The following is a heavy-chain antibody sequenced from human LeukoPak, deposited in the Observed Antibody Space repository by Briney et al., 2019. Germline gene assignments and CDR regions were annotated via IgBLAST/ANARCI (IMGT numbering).Heavy chain of an antibody. Sequence: ASLKVSRTASGYTFTDYYVHWVRQAPGQGLEWMGWINPKSGGTNYAQKFQGRVTITRDTSISTADMELSRLTSDDTAVYYCARDVAYIWGPQGYGYFDSWGQGTLVTVSS. J-gene: IGHJ4*01. CDR3: ARDVAYIWGPQGYGYFDS. CDR2: INPKSGGT. D-gene: IGHD3-16*01. V-gene: IGHV1-2*02. CDR1: GYTFTDYY.